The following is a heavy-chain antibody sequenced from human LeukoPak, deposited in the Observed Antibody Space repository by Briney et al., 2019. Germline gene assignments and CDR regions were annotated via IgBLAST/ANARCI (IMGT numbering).Heavy chain of an antibody. Sequence: SVTVSCKASGGTFSSYAISWVRQAPGQGLEWMGGIIPIFGTANYEQKSQGRVTITADESTSTAYMELSSQRSEDTALYYCAIEDGGFDPWGQGTLVTVSS. V-gene: IGHV1-69*13. CDR3: AIEDGGFDP. CDR1: GGTFSSYA. D-gene: IGHD5-24*01. CDR2: IIPIFGTA. J-gene: IGHJ5*02.